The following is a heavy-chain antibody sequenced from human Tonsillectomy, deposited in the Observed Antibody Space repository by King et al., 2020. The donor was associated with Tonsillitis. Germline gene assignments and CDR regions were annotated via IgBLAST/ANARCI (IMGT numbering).Heavy chain of an antibody. V-gene: IGHV1-69*01. CDR3: ARGTPHITIVGVVEALDY. CDR1: GGTFSSYA. CDR2: IIPIFGTA. D-gene: IGHD3-3*01. J-gene: IGHJ4*02. Sequence: VQLVQSGAEVKKPGSSVKVSCKASGGTFSSYAISWVRQAPGQGLEWMGGIIPIFGTANHAQKFQGRVTITADESTSTAYMELSSLRSEDTAVYYCARGTPHITIVGVVEALDYWGQGTLVTVSS.